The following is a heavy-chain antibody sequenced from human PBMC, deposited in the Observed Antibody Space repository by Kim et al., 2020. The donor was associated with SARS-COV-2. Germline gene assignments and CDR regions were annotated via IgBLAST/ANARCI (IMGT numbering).Heavy chain of an antibody. CDR3: ARSMATPDYYYYYGMDV. CDR1: GYTFTGYY. J-gene: IGHJ6*02. Sequence: ASVKVSCKASGYTFTGYYMHWVRQAPGQGLEWMGWINHNSGGTNYAQKFQGRVTMTRDTSISTAYMELSRLRSDDTAVYYCARSMATPDYYYYYGMDVWGQGTTVPVSS. CDR2: INHNSGGT. D-gene: IGHD2-8*01. V-gene: IGHV1-2*02.